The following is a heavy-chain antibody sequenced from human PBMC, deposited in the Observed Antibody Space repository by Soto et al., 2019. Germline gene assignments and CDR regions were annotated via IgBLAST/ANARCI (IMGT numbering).Heavy chain of an antibody. V-gene: IGHV1-24*01. CDR2: YVPEDGKT. Sequence: ASVKVTCKMSGSTLSEFSMHWVRQAPGKGLEWMGGYVPEDGKTIYAPKFQDRVIMTEDTSTDTASMELNSLRSEDTAVYFCATGVGWGYIFGLQYWGQGTPVTAPQ. CDR3: ATGVGWGYIFGLQY. D-gene: IGHD5-18*01. J-gene: IGHJ4*02. CDR1: GSTLSEFS.